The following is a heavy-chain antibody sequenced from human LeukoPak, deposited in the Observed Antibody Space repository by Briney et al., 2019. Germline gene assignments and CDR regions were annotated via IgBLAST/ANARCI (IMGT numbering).Heavy chain of an antibody. D-gene: IGHD3-22*01. V-gene: IGHV1-46*01. CDR3: ARGPYLDSSGYYTY. CDR2: INPSGSYT. J-gene: IGHJ4*02. CDR1: GFTFTSYY. Sequence: ASVKVSCKASGFTFTSYYMHWVRQAPGQGLEWMGIINPSGSYTSYAQKFQGRVTMTRDTSISTAYMELSRLRPDDTTVYYCARGPYLDSSGYYTYWGQGTLVTVSS.